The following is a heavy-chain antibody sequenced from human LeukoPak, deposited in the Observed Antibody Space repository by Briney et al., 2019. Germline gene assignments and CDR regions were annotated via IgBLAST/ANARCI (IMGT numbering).Heavy chain of an antibody. V-gene: IGHV5-51*01. Sequence: GESLKISCKGSGYSFSSHWIGWVRQMPGKGLEWMGIINPDDSDTRYCPSFQGQVIISADKSISTAYLQWSSLKASDTAMYYCARLARSDDSSGYLYYWGQGTLVTVSS. CDR1: GYSFSSHW. CDR3: ARLARSDDSSGYLYY. D-gene: IGHD3-22*01. J-gene: IGHJ4*02. CDR2: INPDDSDT.